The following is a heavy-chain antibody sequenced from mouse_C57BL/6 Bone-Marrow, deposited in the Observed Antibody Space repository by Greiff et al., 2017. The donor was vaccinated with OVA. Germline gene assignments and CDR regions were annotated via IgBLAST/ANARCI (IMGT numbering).Heavy chain of an antibody. CDR1: GFSLSTFGMG. V-gene: IGHV8-8*01. CDR3: ARIGRAYSNYENFDY. Sequence: QVTLKVSGPGLLQPSQTLSLTCSFSGFSLSTFGMGVGWLRQPSGQGLEWLAHIWWDDDKYYNPSLKSRLTISKDTSKNQVFLKIANVDTSDTATDYCARIGRAYSNYENFDYWGQGTTLTVSS. D-gene: IGHD2-5*01. CDR2: IWWDDDK. J-gene: IGHJ2*01.